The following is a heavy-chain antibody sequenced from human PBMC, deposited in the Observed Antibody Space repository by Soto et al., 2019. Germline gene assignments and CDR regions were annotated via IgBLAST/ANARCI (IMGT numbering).Heavy chain of an antibody. J-gene: IGHJ6*02. Sequence: PSETLSLTCAVYGGSFSGYYWSWIRQPPGKGLEWIGEINHRGSTNYNPSLKSRVTISVDTSKNQFSLKLSSVTAADTAVYYCARDNSGSYWNYYYGMDVWGQGTTVTVSS. CDR1: GGSFSGYY. D-gene: IGHD1-26*01. V-gene: IGHV4-34*01. CDR3: ARDNSGSYWNYYYGMDV. CDR2: INHRGST.